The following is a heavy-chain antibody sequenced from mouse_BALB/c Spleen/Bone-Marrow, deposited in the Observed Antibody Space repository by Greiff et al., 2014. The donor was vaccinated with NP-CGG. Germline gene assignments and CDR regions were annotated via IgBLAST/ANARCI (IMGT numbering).Heavy chain of an antibody. D-gene: IGHD1-2*01. CDR1: GFSIKDTY. Sequence: VQLQQSGAELVKPGASVKSSCTASGFSIKDTYMHWVKQRPEQGLEWIGRIDPANGYSIYDPKFQGKATITADTTSNTAHLQLSSLTSEDTAFYYCALITTATFSYWYFDVWGAGTTVTVSS. J-gene: IGHJ1*01. CDR3: ALITTATFSYWYFDV. CDR2: IDPANGYS. V-gene: IGHV14-3*02.